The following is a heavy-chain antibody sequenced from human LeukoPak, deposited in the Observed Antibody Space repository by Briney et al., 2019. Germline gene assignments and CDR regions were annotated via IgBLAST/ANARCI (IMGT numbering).Heavy chain of an antibody. V-gene: IGHV3-33*01. Sequence: GGSLRLSCAVSGFTFSAYGMHWVRQAPGKGLEWVGVIGYDGSKEYYLDAVKGCFTISRDNSKNTLFLQMNSLRVDDTAVSYCARAWNGSPAYDPFDFWGQGTMVTVSS. D-gene: IGHD1-26*01. J-gene: IGHJ3*01. CDR3: ARAWNGSPAYDPFDF. CDR1: GFTFSAYG. CDR2: IGYDGSKE.